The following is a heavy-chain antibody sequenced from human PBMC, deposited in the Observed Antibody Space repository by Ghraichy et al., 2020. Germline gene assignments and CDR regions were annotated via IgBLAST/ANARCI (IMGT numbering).Heavy chain of an antibody. J-gene: IGHJ4*02. V-gene: IGHV4-59*01. CDR1: GGSISSYY. Sequence: SETLSLTCTVSGGSISSYYWSWIRQPPGKGLEWIGYIYYSGSTNYNPSLKSRVTISVDTSKNQFSLKLSSVTAADTAVYYCARDQRWLQPYFDYWGQGTLVTVSS. CDR3: ARDQRWLQPYFDY. D-gene: IGHD5-24*01. CDR2: IYYSGST.